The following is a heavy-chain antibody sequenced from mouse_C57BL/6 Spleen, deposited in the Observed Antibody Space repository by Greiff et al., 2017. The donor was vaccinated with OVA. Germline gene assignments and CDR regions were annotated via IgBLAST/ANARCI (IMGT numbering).Heavy chain of an antibody. V-gene: IGHV1-69*01. CDR2: IDPSDSYT. CDR3: ARRGFYFDY. CDR1: GYTFTSYW. J-gene: IGHJ2*01. Sequence: QVQLQQPGAELVMPGASVKLSCKASGYTFTSYWMHWVKQRPGQGLEWIGEIDPSDSYTNYNQKFKGKSTLTVDKSSSTAYMQRSSLTSEDSAVYYCARRGFYFDYWGQGTTLTVSS.